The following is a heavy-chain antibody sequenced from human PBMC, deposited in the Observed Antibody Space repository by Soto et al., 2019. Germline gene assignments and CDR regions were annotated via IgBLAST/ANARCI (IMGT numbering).Heavy chain of an antibody. Sequence: EVQLVESGGGLVKPGGSLRLSCAASGFTFSSYSMNWVRQAPGKGLEWVSSISSSSSYIYYADSVKGRFTISRDNAKNSLDLQMNSRRAEDTAVYYCARYCSGGSYEGTYYYYYYYMDVWGKGTTVTVSS. J-gene: IGHJ6*03. D-gene: IGHD2-15*01. CDR3: ARYCSGGSYEGTYYYYYYYMDV. V-gene: IGHV3-21*01. CDR1: GFTFSSYS. CDR2: ISSSSSYI.